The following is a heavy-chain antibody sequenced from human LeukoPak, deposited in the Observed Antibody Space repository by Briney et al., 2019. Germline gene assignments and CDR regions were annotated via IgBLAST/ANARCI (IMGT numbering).Heavy chain of an antibody. J-gene: IGHJ4*02. D-gene: IGHD3-22*01. V-gene: IGHV3-21*01. Sequence: GGSLRLSCAASLFTFSTYSMNWVRQAPGKGLEWVSSITSSSTYTYYADSVKGRFTISRDNAKNSLYLQMSSLRAEDTAVYYCARTPESNGYFPWYFDYWGQGTLVTVSS. CDR2: ITSSSTYT. CDR1: LFTFSTYS. CDR3: ARTPESNGYFPWYFDY.